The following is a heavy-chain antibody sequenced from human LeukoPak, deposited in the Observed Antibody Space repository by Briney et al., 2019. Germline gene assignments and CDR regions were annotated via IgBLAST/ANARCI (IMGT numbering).Heavy chain of an antibody. J-gene: IGHJ4*02. D-gene: IGHD3-22*01. CDR1: GGSFSGYY. CDR2: INHSGST. Sequence: SETLSLTCAAYGGSFSGYYWSWIRQPPGKGLEWIGEINHSGSTNYNPSLKSRVTISVDTSKIQFSLKLSSVTAADTAVYYCARARGYYDSSGYYLPYYFDYWGQGTLVTVSS. CDR3: ARARGYYDSSGYYLPYYFDY. V-gene: IGHV4-34*01.